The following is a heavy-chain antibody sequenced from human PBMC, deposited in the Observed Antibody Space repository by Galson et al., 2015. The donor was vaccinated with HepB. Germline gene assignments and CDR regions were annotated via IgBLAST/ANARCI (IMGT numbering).Heavy chain of an antibody. D-gene: IGHD5-18*01. CDR1: GFIASSYY. J-gene: IGHJ3*01. CDR3: AREGFTYGYGAFDF. Sequence: SLRLSCAASGFIASSYYMNWVRQAPGKGLEWVSVIYSGGNTYSADSVKGRFTISRDKSKNTLYLQMNSLRAEDTAAYYCAREGFTYGYGAFDFWGQGTVVTVSS. CDR2: IYSGGNT. V-gene: IGHV3-53*01.